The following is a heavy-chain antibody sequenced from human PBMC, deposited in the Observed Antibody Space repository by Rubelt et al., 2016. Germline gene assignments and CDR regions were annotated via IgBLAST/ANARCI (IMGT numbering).Heavy chain of an antibody. CDR1: GGSFSGYY. CDR2: INHSGSN. V-gene: IGHV4-34*01. J-gene: IGHJ4*02. D-gene: IGHD3-22*01. Sequence: QVQLHQWGAGLLKPSETLSLTCAVYGGSFSGYYWSWIRQPPGKGLEWLGEINHSGSNNCNPPLKSRVTISVDTCQNQLSLKLSLVTAAGTAGYYCARGKEGLGVTMMDYWGQGTLVTVSS. CDR3: ARGKEGLGVTMMDY.